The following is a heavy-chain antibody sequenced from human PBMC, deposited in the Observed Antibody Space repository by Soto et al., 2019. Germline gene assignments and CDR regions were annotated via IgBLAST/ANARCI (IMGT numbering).Heavy chain of an antibody. D-gene: IGHD3-10*01. CDR1: GGTFSSYA. J-gene: IGHJ6*02. CDR2: VIPIFGTA. V-gene: IGHV1-69*01. CDR3: ARGLVRGVSSYYGMDV. Sequence: QVQLVQSGAEVKKPGSSVKVSCKASGGTFSSYAISWVRQAPGQGLEWMGGVIPIFGTANYAQKFQGRVTITADESTSTAYMELSILRYEDTAVYYCARGLVRGVSSYYGMDVWGQGTTVTLSS.